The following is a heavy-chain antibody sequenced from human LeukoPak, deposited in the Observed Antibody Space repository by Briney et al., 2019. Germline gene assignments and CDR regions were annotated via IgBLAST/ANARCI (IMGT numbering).Heavy chain of an antibody. CDR2: ISSSSSTI. V-gene: IGHV3-48*01. CDR1: GFTFSSYS. D-gene: IGHD6-19*01. CDR3: ARDRAVTWTGAVNI. Sequence: GGSLRLSCAASGFTFSSYSMNWVRQAPGKGLEWVSYISSSSSTIYYADSVKGRFTISRDNAKNSLYLQMNSLRAEDTAVYYCARDRAVTWTGAVNIWGQGTVVTVSS. J-gene: IGHJ3*02.